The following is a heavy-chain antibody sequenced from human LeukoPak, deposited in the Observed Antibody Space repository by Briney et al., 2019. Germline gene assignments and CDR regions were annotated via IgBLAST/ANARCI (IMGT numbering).Heavy chain of an antibody. V-gene: IGHV3-23*01. D-gene: IGHD5-24*01. J-gene: IGHJ4*02. CDR3: AKDSQRWLQLLFDY. CDR1: GFTFSSYA. CDR2: ISGSGGST. Sequence: GGSLRLSCAASGFTFSSYAMSWVRQAPGRGLEWVSAISGSGGSTYYADSVKGRFTISRDNSKNTLYLQMNSLRAEDTAVYYCAKDSQRWLQLLFDYWGQGTLVTVSS.